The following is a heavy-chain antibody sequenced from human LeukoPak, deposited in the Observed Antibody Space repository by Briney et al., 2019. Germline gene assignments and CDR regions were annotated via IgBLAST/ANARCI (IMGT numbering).Heavy chain of an antibody. J-gene: IGHJ4*02. D-gene: IGHD3-9*01. Sequence: SVKVSCKASGGTFSSYAISWVRQAPGQGLEWMGRIIPIFGTANYAQKFQGRVTITTDESTSTAYMELSSLRSEDTAVYYCARTDEVDDILTGYYNYWGQGTLVTVSS. V-gene: IGHV1-69*05. CDR1: GGTFSSYA. CDR3: ARTDEVDDILTGYYNY. CDR2: IIPIFGTA.